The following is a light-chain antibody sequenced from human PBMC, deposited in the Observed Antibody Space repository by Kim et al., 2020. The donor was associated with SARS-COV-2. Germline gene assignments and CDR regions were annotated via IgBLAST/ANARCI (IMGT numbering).Light chain of an antibody. Sequence: QSVLTQPASVSGSPGQSITISCTGTSSDVGGYDFVSWYQQHTGKAPKLMIYGVSNRPSGVSNRFSGSKSGNTASLTISGLQAENEADYHCRSYTSSYTLVFGGGTQLTVL. J-gene: IGLJ2*01. V-gene: IGLV2-14*03. CDR3: RSYTSSYTLV. CDR1: SSDVGGYDF. CDR2: GVS.